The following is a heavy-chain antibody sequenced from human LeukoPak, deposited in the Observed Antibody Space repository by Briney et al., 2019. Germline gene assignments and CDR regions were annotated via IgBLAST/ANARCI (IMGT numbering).Heavy chain of an antibody. CDR3: ARGVTHSSSWDAFDI. CDR1: GGTFTSYA. Sequence: SVKVSCKASGGTFTSYAISWVRQAPGQGLEWMGGIIPIFGTANYAQKFQGRVTITADESTSTAYMELSSLRSEDTAVYYCARGVTHSSSWDAFDIWGQGTMVTVSS. D-gene: IGHD6-13*01. J-gene: IGHJ3*02. CDR2: IIPIFGTA. V-gene: IGHV1-69*13.